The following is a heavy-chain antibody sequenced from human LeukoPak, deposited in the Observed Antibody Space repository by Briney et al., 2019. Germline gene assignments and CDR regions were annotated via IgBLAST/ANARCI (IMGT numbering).Heavy chain of an antibody. Sequence: SETLSLTCTVSGGSLSSGGYYWIWLRQHPGTGLEWLGYIYYSGSTYYHPSLKSRVTISVDTSKNQFSLKLSSLTAADTAVYYCATAPPISDSGIGVFDYWGQGTLVTVSS. CDR3: ATAPPISDSGIGVFDY. CDR2: IYYSGST. V-gene: IGHV4-31*03. D-gene: IGHD6-13*01. J-gene: IGHJ4*02. CDR1: GGSLSSGGYY.